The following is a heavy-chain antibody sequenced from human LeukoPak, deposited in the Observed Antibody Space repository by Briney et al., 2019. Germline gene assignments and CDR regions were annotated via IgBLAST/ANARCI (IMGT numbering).Heavy chain of an antibody. CDR2: ISYDGSNK. V-gene: IGHV3-30-3*01. J-gene: IGHJ3*02. CDR3: ARDWIGYYDSSGYPAAFDI. Sequence: GGSLRLSCAASGFTFSSYAMRWVRQAPGKGLEWVAVISYDGSNKYYADSVKGRFTISRDNSKNTLYLQMNSLRAEDTAVYYCARDWIGYYDSSGYPAAFDIWGQGTMVTVSS. CDR1: GFTFSSYA. D-gene: IGHD3-22*01.